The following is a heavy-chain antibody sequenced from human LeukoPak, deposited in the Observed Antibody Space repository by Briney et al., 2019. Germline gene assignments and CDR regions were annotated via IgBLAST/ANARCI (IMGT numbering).Heavy chain of an antibody. Sequence: ASVKVSCKASGGTFSSYAISWVRQAPGQGLEWMGGIIPIFGTANYAQKFQGRVTITADESTSTAYMELSSLRSEDTAVYYCARVGTTVTTFDYWGQGTLVTVSS. CDR2: IIPIFGTA. V-gene: IGHV1-69*13. D-gene: IGHD4-17*01. CDR1: GGTFSSYA. J-gene: IGHJ4*02. CDR3: ARVGTTVTTFDY.